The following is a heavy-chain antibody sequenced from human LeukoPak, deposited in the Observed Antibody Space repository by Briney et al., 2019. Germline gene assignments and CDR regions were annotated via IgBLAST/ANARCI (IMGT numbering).Heavy chain of an antibody. D-gene: IGHD3-16*02. CDR1: GGSISSPNW. CDR3: ARYLMITFGGVIGNAFDI. J-gene: IGHJ3*02. CDR2: IYHSGST. V-gene: IGHV4-4*02. Sequence: SGTLSLTCAVSGGSISSPNWWSWVRQPPGKGLEWIGEIYHSGSTNYNSSLKSRVTISVDKSKNQFSLKLSSVTAADTAVYYCARYLMITFGGVIGNAFDIWGQGKMGSVSS.